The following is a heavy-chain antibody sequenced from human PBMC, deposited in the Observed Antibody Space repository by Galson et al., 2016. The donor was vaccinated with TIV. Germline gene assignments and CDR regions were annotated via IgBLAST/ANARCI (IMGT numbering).Heavy chain of an antibody. CDR2: IIAPNGDT. D-gene: IGHD2-2*01. Sequence: SVKVSCKASGYTFGNYGISWMRQAPGQGLEWVGWIIAPNGDTNYARKFQGRITMTQDTFTSTAFMELRSLRSEDTAVFYCARESDCSSVTWSSRAFDDGGQGTPVTFSS. V-gene: IGHV1-18*04. CDR3: ARESDCSSVTWSSRAFDD. J-gene: IGHJ4*02. CDR1: GYTFGNYG.